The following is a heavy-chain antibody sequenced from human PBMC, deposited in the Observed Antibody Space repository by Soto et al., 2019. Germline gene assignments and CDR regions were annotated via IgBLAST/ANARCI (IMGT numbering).Heavy chain of an antibody. CDR2: INPNSGGT. V-gene: IGHV1-2*02. Sequence: ASVKVSCKASGYTFTGYYMHWVRKAHGQGLEWMGWINPNSGGTNYAQKFQGRVTMTRDTSISTAYMELSRLRSDDTAVYYCARALRYCSGGSCYVPWGQGTLVTVSS. D-gene: IGHD2-15*01. J-gene: IGHJ5*02. CDR1: GYTFTGYY. CDR3: ARALRYCSGGSCYVP.